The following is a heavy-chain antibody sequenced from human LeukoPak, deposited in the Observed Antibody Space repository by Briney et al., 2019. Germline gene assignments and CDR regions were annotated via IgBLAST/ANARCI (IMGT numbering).Heavy chain of an antibody. CDR3: ARQPQQQLRRRGFDY. J-gene: IGHJ4*02. V-gene: IGHV4-34*01. CDR2: INHSGST. D-gene: IGHD6-13*01. CDR1: GGSFSGYY. Sequence: PSETLSLTCAVYGGSFSGYYWSWIRQPPGKGLEWIGEINHSGSTNYNPSLKSRVTISVDTSKNQFSLKLSSVTAADTAVYYCARQPQQQLRRRGFDYWGQGTLVTVSS.